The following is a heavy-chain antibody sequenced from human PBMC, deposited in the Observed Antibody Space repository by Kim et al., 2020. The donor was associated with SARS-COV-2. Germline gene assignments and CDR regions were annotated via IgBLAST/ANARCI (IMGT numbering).Heavy chain of an antibody. CDR1: GFTFSSYA. D-gene: IGHD3-9*01. J-gene: IGHJ4*01. CDR2: ISYDGSNK. CDR3: AREGRYFDWSLMGFDY. Sequence: GGSLRLSCAASGFTFSSYAMHWVRQAPGKGLEWVAVISYDGSNKYYADSVKGRFTISRDNSKNTLYLQMNSLRAEDTAVYYCAREGRYFDWSLMGFDYWG. V-gene: IGHV3-30*04.